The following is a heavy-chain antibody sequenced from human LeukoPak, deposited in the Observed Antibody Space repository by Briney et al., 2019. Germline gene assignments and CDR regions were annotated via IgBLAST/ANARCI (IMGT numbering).Heavy chain of an antibody. CDR1: IFTFSSYG. CDR3: AKRSDAVGATGAFNI. J-gene: IGHJ3*02. Sequence: GGSLRLSCASSIFTFSSYGMHCVRQAPGKGREWGAFIRYDGSNKYYADSLKGRFTISGDNSKNSLYLQMKSLRTEDTGLYYCAKRSDAVGATGAFNIWGQGTMVTVSS. CDR2: IRYDGSNK. D-gene: IGHD1-26*01. V-gene: IGHV3-30*02.